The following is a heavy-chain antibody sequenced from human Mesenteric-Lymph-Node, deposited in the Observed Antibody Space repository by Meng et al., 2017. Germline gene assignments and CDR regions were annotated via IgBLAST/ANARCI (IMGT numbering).Heavy chain of an antibody. CDR1: GYTFTDYY. D-gene: IGHD1-26*01. CDR3: ARTWDQDSGSYFGY. J-gene: IGHJ4*02. V-gene: IGHV1-2*02. CDR2: IVPNSGGT. Sequence: ASVKVSCKASGYTFTDYYLHWVRQAPGQGLEWMGWIVPNSGGTNYAQKFRGRVTMTRDTSISTAYMELTSLTSDDTAVYFCARTWDQDSGSYFGYWGQGALVTVSS.